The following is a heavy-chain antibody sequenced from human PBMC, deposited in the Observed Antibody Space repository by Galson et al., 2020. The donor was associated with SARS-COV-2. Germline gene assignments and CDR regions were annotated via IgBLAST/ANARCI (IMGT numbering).Heavy chain of an antibody. V-gene: IGHV3-7*01. CDR2: IKPDGSEK. Sequence: GESLKISCVVSGFTINHYWMTWVRQAPEKGLEWVANIKPDGSEKNYVDSVKGRFTISRDNAKNSIYLEMNYVRAEDTAIYYCARDYSWSTDYWGQGTLVTVSS. D-gene: IGHD3-3*01. J-gene: IGHJ4*02. CDR3: ARDYSWSTDY. CDR1: GFTINHYW.